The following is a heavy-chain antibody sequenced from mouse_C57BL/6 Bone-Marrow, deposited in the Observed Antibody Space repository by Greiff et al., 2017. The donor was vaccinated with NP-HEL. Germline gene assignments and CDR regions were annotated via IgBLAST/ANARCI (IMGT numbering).Heavy chain of an antibody. Sequence: QVQLKQSGAELARPGASVKLSCKASGYTFTSYGISWVKQRTGQGLEWIGEIYPRSGNTYYNEKFKGKATLTADKSSSTAYMELRSLTSEDSAVYFCARKGGSSYIAYWGQGTLVTVSA. CDR3: ARKGGSSYIAY. J-gene: IGHJ3*01. V-gene: IGHV1-81*01. CDR2: IYPRSGNT. CDR1: GYTFTSYG. D-gene: IGHD1-1*01.